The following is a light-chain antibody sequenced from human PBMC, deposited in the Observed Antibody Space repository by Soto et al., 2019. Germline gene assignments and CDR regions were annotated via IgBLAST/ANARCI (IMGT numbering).Light chain of an antibody. Sequence: EIVLTQSPAILSVSPGERATLSCRASQSISRSLAWYQQKPGQAPRLLISDASTRATGIPARFSGSGSGTEFTLTISSLQSEDFAVYCCQQFDGSLWTFGPGTKVEIK. V-gene: IGKV3-15*01. CDR2: DAS. J-gene: IGKJ1*01. CDR1: QSISRS. CDR3: QQFDGSLWT.